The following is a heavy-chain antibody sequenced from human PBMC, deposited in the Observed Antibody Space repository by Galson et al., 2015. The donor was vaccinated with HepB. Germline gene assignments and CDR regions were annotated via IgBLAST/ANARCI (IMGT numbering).Heavy chain of an antibody. CDR2: ISSDSSTI. D-gene: IGHD6-19*01. Sequence: SLRLSCAASGFSFSDYSMNWVRQAPGKGLEWVSYISSDSSTIYYADSVKGRFTISRDNAKNSLYLQMNSLRAEVTAVYYCARVGSSDWFLPPDYWGQGTLVTVSS. J-gene: IGHJ4*02. CDR1: GFSFSDYS. CDR3: ARVGSSDWFLPPDY. V-gene: IGHV3-48*01.